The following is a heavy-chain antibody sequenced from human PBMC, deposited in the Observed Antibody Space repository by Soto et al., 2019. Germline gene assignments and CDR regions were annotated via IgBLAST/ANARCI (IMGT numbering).Heavy chain of an antibody. D-gene: IGHD3-16*01. Sequence: SVKVSCKASGGTFSSYAISWVRQAPGQGLEWMGGIIPIFGTANYAQKFQGRVRITADEFTSTAYMELSSMRTEVTALYVCARVSIGGAQRYFDCWGQGTLVTVSS. CDR2: IIPIFGTA. CDR1: GGTFSSYA. J-gene: IGHJ4*02. CDR3: ARVSIGGAQRYFDC. V-gene: IGHV1-69*13.